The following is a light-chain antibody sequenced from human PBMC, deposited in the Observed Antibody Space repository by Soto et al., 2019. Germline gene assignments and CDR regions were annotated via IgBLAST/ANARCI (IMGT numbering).Light chain of an antibody. Sequence: DIQMTQSPSSLSASVGDRVTITCRASQSISSYVNWYQQKPGKAPKLLIYAASSLQSGVPSRFSGSGSGTDFTLTSSSLQPEDYATYYCQQSYSTLALTLGGVTKVEIK. CDR3: QQSYSTLALT. CDR2: AAS. J-gene: IGKJ4*01. CDR1: QSISSY. V-gene: IGKV1-39*01.